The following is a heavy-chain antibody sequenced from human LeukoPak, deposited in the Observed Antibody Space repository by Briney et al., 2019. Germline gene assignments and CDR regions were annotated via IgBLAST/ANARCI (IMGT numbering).Heavy chain of an antibody. CDR3: ASENEYSSSSRGFDP. J-gene: IGHJ5*02. CDR2: INHSGST. CDR1: GGSFSGYY. D-gene: IGHD6-6*01. V-gene: IGHV4-34*01. Sequence: PSETLSLTCAVYGGSFSGYYWSWIRQPPGKGLEWIGEINHSGSTNYNPSLKSRVTISVDTSKNQFSLKLSSVTAADTAVYYCASENEYSSSSRGFDPWGQGTLVTVSS.